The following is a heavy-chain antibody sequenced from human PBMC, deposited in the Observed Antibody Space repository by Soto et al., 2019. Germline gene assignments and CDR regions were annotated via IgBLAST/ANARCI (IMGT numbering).Heavy chain of an antibody. J-gene: IGHJ3*02. Sequence: EVQLVESGGGVVRPGGSLRLSCAASGFTFDDFGMSWVRQAPGQGLEWVSGITWNGGSTGYADSVKGRFTISRDNAKNSLYLQMDSLRAEDTALYHCARDGGVAVAVDAFDIWGQGTMVTVSS. V-gene: IGHV3-20*01. D-gene: IGHD6-19*01. CDR3: ARDGGVAVAVDAFDI. CDR1: GFTFDDFG. CDR2: ITWNGGST.